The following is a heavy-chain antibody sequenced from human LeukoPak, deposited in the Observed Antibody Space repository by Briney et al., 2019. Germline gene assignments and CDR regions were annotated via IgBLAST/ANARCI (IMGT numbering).Heavy chain of an antibody. V-gene: IGHV3-33*01. CDR3: AREEYNWNGVFDY. CDR2: IWYDGSNK. J-gene: IGHJ4*02. D-gene: IGHD1-1*01. Sequence: GRSLRLSCAASGFTFSSYGMHGVRQAPGKGLEGVAVIWYDGSNKYYADSVKGRFTISRDNSKNTLYLQMNSLRAEDTALYYCAREEYNWNGVFDYWGQGTLVTVSS. CDR1: GFTFSSYG.